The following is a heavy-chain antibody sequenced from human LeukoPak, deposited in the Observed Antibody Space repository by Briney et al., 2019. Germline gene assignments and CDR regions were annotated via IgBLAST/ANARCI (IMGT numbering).Heavy chain of an antibody. CDR3: ARSAAYDILTGYSPFDY. V-gene: IGHV1-46*01. D-gene: IGHD3-9*01. CDR1: GYTFTSYY. CDR2: INPSGGST. J-gene: IGHJ4*02. Sequence: ASVKVSCEASGYTFTSYYMHWVRQAPGQGLEWMGIINPSGGSTSYAQKFQGRVTMTRDTSTSTVYMELSSLRSEDTAVYYCARSAAYDILTGYSPFDYWGQGTLVTVSS.